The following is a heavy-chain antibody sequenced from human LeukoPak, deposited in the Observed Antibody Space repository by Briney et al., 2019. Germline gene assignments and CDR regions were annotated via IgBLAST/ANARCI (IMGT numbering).Heavy chain of an antibody. D-gene: IGHD3-10*01. V-gene: IGHV3-23*01. J-gene: IGHJ4*02. Sequence: GGSLRLSCAASGFTFSSYAMSWVRQVPGKGLEWVSVISGSGDNTYYADSVKGRFTISRDNSKNMLYLQMNSLRAEDTAVYYCAQGGGGYPFDYWGQGTLVTVSS. CDR1: GFTFSSYA. CDR2: ISGSGDNT. CDR3: AQGGGGYPFDY.